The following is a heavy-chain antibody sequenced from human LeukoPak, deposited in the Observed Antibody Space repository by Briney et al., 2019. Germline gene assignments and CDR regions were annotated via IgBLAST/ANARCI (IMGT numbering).Heavy chain of an antibody. CDR2: INHSGST. CDR3: ARRGAAIGIR. CDR1: GGSFSGYY. Sequence: SETLSLTCAVYGGSFSGYYWSWIRQPPGKGLEWIGEINHSGSTNYNPSLKSRVTISVDTSKNQFSLKLSSVTAADTAVYYCARRGAAIGIRWGQGTLVTVSS. V-gene: IGHV4-34*01. D-gene: IGHD5-18*01. J-gene: IGHJ4*02.